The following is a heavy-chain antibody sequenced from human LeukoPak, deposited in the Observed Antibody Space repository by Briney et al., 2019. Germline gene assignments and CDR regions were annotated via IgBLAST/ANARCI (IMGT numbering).Heavy chain of an antibody. V-gene: IGHV3-7*01. CDR2: IKLDGSEK. CDR1: GFTFSNSW. Sequence: GGSLRLSCAASGFTFSNSWMSWVRQAPGKGLEWLAFIKLDGSEKYHVDSVKGRFTVSRDNAKESLYLQMNILRVEDTAVYYCARNAPLDYWGQGTLVTVSS. J-gene: IGHJ4*02. D-gene: IGHD2-2*01. CDR3: ARNAPLDY.